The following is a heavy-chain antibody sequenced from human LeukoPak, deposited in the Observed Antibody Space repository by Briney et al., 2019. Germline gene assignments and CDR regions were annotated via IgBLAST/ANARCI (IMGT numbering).Heavy chain of an antibody. CDR1: GFTFDDYG. D-gene: IGHD6-13*01. CDR2: INWNGGST. J-gene: IGHJ4*02. CDR3: ARDTIAAAGATFDY. V-gene: IGHV3-20*04. Sequence: TGGSLRLSCAASGFTFDDYGMSWVRQAPGKGLEWVSGINWNGGSTGYADSVKGRFTISRDNAKNSLYLQMNSLRAEDTALYYCARDTIAAAGATFDYWGQGTLVTVSS.